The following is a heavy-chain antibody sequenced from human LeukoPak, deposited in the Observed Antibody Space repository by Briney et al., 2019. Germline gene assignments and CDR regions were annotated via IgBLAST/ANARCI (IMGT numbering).Heavy chain of an antibody. V-gene: IGHV4-39*01. J-gene: IGHJ4*02. Sequence: PSETLSLTCTVSGGSISSSSYYWGWIRQPPGKGLEWIGSIYYSGSTYYNPSLKSRVTIYVDTSKNQFSLKLSSVTAADTAVYYCARWTRGIAVAGTHFDYWGQGTLVTVSS. D-gene: IGHD6-19*01. CDR1: GGSISSSSYY. CDR3: ARWTRGIAVAGTHFDY. CDR2: IYYSGST.